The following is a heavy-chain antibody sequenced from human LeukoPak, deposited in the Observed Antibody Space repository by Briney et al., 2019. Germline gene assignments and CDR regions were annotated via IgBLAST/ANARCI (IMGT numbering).Heavy chain of an antibody. J-gene: IGHJ4*02. V-gene: IGHV4-38-2*02. CDR1: GYSISSGYF. Sequence: SETLSLTCNVSGYSISSGYFWGWVRQAPGKGLEWIGSIYQRATVHYNPSLKSRVTISLDTSKNHFSLNLRSMQASDTAVYHCARAFCVGECFVLHIFFDSWGQGTLVTVSS. D-gene: IGHD2-21*01. CDR2: IYQRATV. CDR3: ARAFCVGECFVLHIFFDS.